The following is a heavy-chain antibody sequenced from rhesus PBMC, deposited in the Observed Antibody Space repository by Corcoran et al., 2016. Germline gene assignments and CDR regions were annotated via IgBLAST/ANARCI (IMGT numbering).Heavy chain of an antibody. CDR2: INPYNGNT. CDR1: GYTFTDYY. CDR3: ARVPLLQYLDWLLSYFDY. Sequence: QVQLVQSGAEVKKPGSSVKVSCKASGYTFTDYYMHWVRQAPRQGLEWMGWINPYNGNTKYTQMFQGRVTLTRDTSTSTAYMELSSLRSEDTAVYYCARVPLLQYLDWLLSYFDYWGQGVLVTVSS. J-gene: IGHJ4*01. D-gene: IGHD3-3*01. V-gene: IGHV1S2*01.